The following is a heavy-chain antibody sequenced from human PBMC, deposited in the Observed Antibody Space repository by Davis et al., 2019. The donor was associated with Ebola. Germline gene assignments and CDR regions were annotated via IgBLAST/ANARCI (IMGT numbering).Heavy chain of an antibody. D-gene: IGHD3-10*01. CDR1: GFLFSSYA. V-gene: IGHV3-23*01. CDR2: ISASGGAT. CDR3: AKDLTSYYGSGDFFDY. J-gene: IGHJ4*02. Sequence: GESLKISCAASGFLFSSYAMSWVRQAPGRGLEWVSSISASGGATFYADSVKGRIVMSRDNSNDTLYLRMNNLRAEDTDIYYCAKDLTSYYGSGDFFDYWGQGILVTVSS.